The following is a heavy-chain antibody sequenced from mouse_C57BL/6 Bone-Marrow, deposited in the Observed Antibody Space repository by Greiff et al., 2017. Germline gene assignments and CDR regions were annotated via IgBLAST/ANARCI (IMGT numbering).Heavy chain of an antibody. CDR2: IRSKSNNYAT. CDR1: GFSFNTYA. J-gene: IGHJ2*01. Sequence: EAKLVESGGGLVQPKGSLKLSCAASGFSFNTYAMNWVRQAPGKGLEWVARIRSKSNNYATYYADSVKDRFTISRDDSESMLYLQMNNLKTEDTAMYYCVRQRSYFDYWGQGTTLTVSS. CDR3: VRQRSYFDY. V-gene: IGHV10-1*01.